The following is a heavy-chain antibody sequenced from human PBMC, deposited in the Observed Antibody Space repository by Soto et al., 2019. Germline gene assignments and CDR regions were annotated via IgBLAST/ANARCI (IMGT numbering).Heavy chain of an antibody. Sequence: ESGGGLVQPGRSLRLSCAASGFTFSNYAMSWVRQAPGQGLDCVSALSGSGGTTYYADSVKVRFTISIDNSKNTLFLQMLSLRAEDAAVYFCAKFFVETGSNSGWPWSLHYWCQGTLVTVSS. J-gene: IGHJ4*02. CDR3: AKFFVETGSNSGWPWSLHY. CDR2: LSGSGGTT. D-gene: IGHD6-25*01. CDR1: GFTFSNYA. V-gene: IGHV3-23*01.